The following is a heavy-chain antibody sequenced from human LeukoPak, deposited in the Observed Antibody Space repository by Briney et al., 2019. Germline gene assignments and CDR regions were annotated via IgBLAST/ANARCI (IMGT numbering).Heavy chain of an antibody. J-gene: IGHJ5*02. D-gene: IGHD6-13*01. CDR1: GYTFTSYY. CDR3: ARDSAAAKNWFDT. Sequence: ASVKVSCKASGYTFTSYYMHWVRQAPGQGLEWMGLINPTGGSTGYAQKFQGRVTMTRDMSTSTDYMELRSLRSDDTAVYYCARDSAAAKNWFDTWGQGTLVTVSS. CDR2: INPTGGST. V-gene: IGHV1-46*01.